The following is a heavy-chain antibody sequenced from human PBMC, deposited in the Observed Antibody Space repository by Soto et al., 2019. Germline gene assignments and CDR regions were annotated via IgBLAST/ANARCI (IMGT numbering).Heavy chain of an antibody. V-gene: IGHV4-30-2*01. D-gene: IGHD2-15*01. CDR1: GGSISSGGYS. Sequence: QLQLQESGSGLVKPSQTLSLTCAVSGGSISSGGYSWSWIRQPPGKGLEWIGYIYHSGSTYYNPSLKSRVTISVDRSKNQFSLKLSSVTAADTAVYYCARGRILYPPQGDWFDPWGQGTLVTVSS. CDR2: IYHSGST. J-gene: IGHJ5*02. CDR3: ARGRILYPPQGDWFDP.